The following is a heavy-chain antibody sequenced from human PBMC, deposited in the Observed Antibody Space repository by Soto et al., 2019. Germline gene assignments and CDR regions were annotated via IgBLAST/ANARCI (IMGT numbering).Heavy chain of an antibody. V-gene: IGHV3-30-3*01. D-gene: IGHD1-1*01. Sequence: GGSLRLSCAASGFTFSSYAMHWVRQAPSKGLEWVAVISYDGSNKYYADSVKGRFTISRDNSKNTLYLQMNSLRAEDTAVYYCAREPNTKGDAFDIWGQGTMVTVSS. CDR1: GFTFSSYA. CDR3: AREPNTKGDAFDI. CDR2: ISYDGSNK. J-gene: IGHJ3*02.